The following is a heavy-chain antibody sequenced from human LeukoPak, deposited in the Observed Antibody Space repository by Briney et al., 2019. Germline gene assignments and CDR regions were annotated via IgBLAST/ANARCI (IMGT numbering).Heavy chain of an antibody. D-gene: IGHD3-3*01. CDR2: IYYSGST. Sequence: SETLSLTCTVSGGSISSYYWSWIRQPPGKGLEWIGYIYYSGSTNYNPSLKSRVTISVDTSKNQFSLKLSSVTAADTAVYYCARDTRTIFGVVILNWFDPWGQGTLVTVSS. V-gene: IGHV4-59*01. J-gene: IGHJ5*02. CDR3: ARDTRTIFGVVILNWFDP. CDR1: GGSISSYY.